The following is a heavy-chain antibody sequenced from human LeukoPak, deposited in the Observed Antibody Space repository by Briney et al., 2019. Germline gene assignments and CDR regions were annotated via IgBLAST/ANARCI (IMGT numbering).Heavy chain of an antibody. D-gene: IGHD2-2*01. CDR1: GFTFSTYE. CDR3: ARGRDIVAIPVAMLLDY. V-gene: IGHV3-48*03. CDR2: ISSSGSTI. Sequence: GGSLRLSCAASGFTFSTYEMNWVRQAPGKGLEWISYISSSGSTIYYADSVKGRFTISRDNAKNSLYLQMNSLRAEDTAVYYCARGRDIVAIPVAMLLDYWGQGALVTVS. J-gene: IGHJ4*02.